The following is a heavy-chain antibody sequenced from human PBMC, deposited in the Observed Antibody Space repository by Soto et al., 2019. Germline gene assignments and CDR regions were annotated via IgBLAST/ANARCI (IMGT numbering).Heavy chain of an antibody. V-gene: IGHV3-23*01. CDR3: AKNYPPAPYYYDSSGSYTDS. D-gene: IGHD3-22*01. CDR2: ISGSGGST. Sequence: PGGSLRLSCAASGFTFSSYAMSWVRQAPGKGLEWVSAISGSGGSTYYADSVKGRFTISRDSSKSTLFLQMNSLRAEDTAVCYCAKNYPPAPYYYDSSGSYTDSWGQGTLVTVSS. CDR1: GFTFSSYA. J-gene: IGHJ4*02.